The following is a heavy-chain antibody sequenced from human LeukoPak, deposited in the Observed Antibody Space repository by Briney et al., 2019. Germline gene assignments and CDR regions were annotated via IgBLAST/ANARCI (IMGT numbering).Heavy chain of an antibody. V-gene: IGHV3-7*03. D-gene: IGHD3-16*01. CDR2: INHNGNVN. Sequence: GGSLRLSCAASGFTFSSYWMNWARQAPGKGLEWMASINHNGNVNYYVDSVKGRFTISRDNAKNSLYLQMSNLRAEDTAVYFCARGGGLDVWGRGATVTVSS. CDR3: ARGGGLDV. CDR1: GFTFSSYW. J-gene: IGHJ6*02.